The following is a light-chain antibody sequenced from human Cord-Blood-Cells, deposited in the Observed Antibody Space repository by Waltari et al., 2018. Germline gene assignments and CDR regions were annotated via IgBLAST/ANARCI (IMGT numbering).Light chain of an antibody. J-gene: IGKJ3*01. CDR2: GAA. CDR1: QSVSSSY. V-gene: IGKV3-20*01. Sequence: EIVLTRSPGTLSLSPGVRATLSCRASQSVSSSYLAWYQQKPGQAPTPLIHGAASRATGIPDRFSGSGSGTDVTLTISRLEPEDLAVYYCQEYGSSPFTFGPGTKVDIK. CDR3: QEYGSSPFT.